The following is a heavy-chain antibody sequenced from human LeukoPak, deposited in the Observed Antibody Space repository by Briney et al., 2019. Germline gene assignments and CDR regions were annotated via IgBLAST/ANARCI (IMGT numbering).Heavy chain of an antibody. CDR2: ISGSGGST. D-gene: IGHD3-3*01. J-gene: IGHJ4*02. CDR3: AKAGGYDFWSDFDY. Sequence: GGSLRLSCAASGFTFSSYAMSWVRQAPGKGLEWVSAISGSGGSTYYADSVKGRFTISRDNSKNTLYLQMNGLRAEDTAVYYCAKAGGYDFWSDFDYWGQGTLVTVSS. V-gene: IGHV3-23*01. CDR1: GFTFSSYA.